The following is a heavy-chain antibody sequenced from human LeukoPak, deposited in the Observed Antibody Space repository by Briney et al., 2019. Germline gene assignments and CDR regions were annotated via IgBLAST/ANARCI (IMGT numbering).Heavy chain of an antibody. CDR2: ISGSGST. V-gene: IGHV3-23*01. J-gene: IGHJ4*02. Sequence: GGSLRLSCVASGYIFNNYAVSWVRQAPGKGLEWVSAISGSGSTYYADSVKGRFTISRDNSKNTLYLQMHSLRAEDTAVYYCAPKYYFEYWGQGTLVIVSS. CDR3: APKYYFEY. CDR1: GYIFNNYA.